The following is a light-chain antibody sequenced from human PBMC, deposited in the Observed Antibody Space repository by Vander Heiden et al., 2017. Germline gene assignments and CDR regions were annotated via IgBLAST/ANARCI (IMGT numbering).Light chain of an antibody. V-gene: IGLV3-1*01. CDR3: QAWDSSNGV. CDR1: RLGDKY. CDR2: QES. Sequence: SYALTQPPSVSVAEGQTASSTRSGDRLGDKYARWYQQKTGQSLVLVIYQESKRPSGIPERFSGYNSGNTATLTISGTQARDEADYYCQAWDSSNGVFGTGNKVTGL. J-gene: IGLJ1*01.